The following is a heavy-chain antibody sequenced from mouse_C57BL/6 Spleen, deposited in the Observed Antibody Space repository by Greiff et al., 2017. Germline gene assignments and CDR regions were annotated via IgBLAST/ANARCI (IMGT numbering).Heavy chain of an antibody. V-gene: IGHV1-5*01. CDR1: GYTFTSYW. CDR3: TGDSSVYYFDY. CDR2: IYPGNSDT. D-gene: IGHD1-1*01. Sequence: EVQLQQSGTVLARPGASVKLSCKTSGYTFTSYWMHWVKQRPGQGLEWIGAIYPGNSDTSYNQKFKGKAKLTAVTSASTAYMELSSLTNEDSAVYYYTGDSSVYYFDYWGQGTTLTVSS. J-gene: IGHJ2*01.